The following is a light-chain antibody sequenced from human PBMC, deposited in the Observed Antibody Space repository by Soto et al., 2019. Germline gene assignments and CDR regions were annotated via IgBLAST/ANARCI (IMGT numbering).Light chain of an antibody. CDR3: QQYDSYWT. CDR2: DAS. V-gene: IGKV1-5*01. CDR1: QSISKW. Sequence: DIQMTQSPSTLSASVGDRVTIACRASQSISKWLAWYQQKPGKAPRLLIYDASTLDSGIPSRFSGSGSGTAFTLTISSLQPDDFATYYGQQYDSYWTFGQGTKVEIK. J-gene: IGKJ1*01.